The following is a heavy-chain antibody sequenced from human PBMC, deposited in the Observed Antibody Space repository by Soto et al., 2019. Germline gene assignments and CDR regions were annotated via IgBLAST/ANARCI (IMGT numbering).Heavy chain of an antibody. Sequence: GASVKVSCKASGGTFSSYAISWVRQAPGQGLEWMGGIIPIFGTANYAQKFQGRVTITADESTSTAYMELSSLRSEDTAVYYCARERRVRGVMMFDYWGQGTLVTVSS. CDR2: IIPIFGTA. CDR1: GGTFSSYA. CDR3: ARERRVRGVMMFDY. D-gene: IGHD3-10*01. J-gene: IGHJ4*02. V-gene: IGHV1-69*13.